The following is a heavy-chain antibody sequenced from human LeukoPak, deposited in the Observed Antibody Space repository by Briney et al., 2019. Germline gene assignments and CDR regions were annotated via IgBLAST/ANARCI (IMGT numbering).Heavy chain of an antibody. J-gene: IGHJ3*02. CDR1: GYTFTGYY. V-gene: IGHV1-2*02. D-gene: IGHD7-27*01. CDR3: GRNRLGKALDI. Sequence: GASVKVSCKASGYTFTGYYMHWVRQAPGQGLEWMGWINPNSGATNYAQNFQGRLTLTRDTSISTAYMELNSLRSDDTAIFYCGRNRLGKALDIWGQRPMVTVSS. CDR2: INPNSGAT.